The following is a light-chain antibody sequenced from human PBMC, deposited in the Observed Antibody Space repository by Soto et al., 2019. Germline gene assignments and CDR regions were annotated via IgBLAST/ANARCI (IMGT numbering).Light chain of an antibody. CDR2: DAS. CDR3: QHYGRSPSSWT. V-gene: IGKV3-20*01. Sequence: EIVLTQSPGTLSLSAGERATLSCRASQTVSSNYLAWYQQKPGQPPRLLISDASSRATGIPDRFIGSGSGTDFTLTISSLEPEDFAVYYCQHYGRSPSSWTFGQGTKVEIK. J-gene: IGKJ1*01. CDR1: QTVSSNY.